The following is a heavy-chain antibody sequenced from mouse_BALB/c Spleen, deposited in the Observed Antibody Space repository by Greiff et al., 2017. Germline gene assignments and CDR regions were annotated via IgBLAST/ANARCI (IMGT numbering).Heavy chain of an antibody. CDR1: GFTFSSYT. CDR2: ISNGGGST. CDR3: ARRTTTRAMDY. J-gene: IGHJ4*01. Sequence: EVMLVESGGGLVQPGGSLKLSCAASGFTFSSYTTSWVRQTPEKRLEWVAYISNGGGSTYYPDTVKGRFTISRDNAKNTLYLQMSSLKSEATAMYYCARRTTTRAMDYWGQGTSVTVSS. V-gene: IGHV5-12-2*01. D-gene: IGHD3-3*01.